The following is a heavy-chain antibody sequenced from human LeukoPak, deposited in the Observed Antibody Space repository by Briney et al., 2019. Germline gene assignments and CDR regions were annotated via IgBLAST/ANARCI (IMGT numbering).Heavy chain of an antibody. J-gene: IGHJ4*02. CDR2: INPNSGGT. D-gene: IGHD5-18*01. CDR1: GYTFTSYY. Sequence: GASVKVSCKASGYTFTSYYMHWVRQAPGQGLEWMGWINPNSGGTNYAQKFQGRVTMTRDTSISTAYMELSRLRSDDTAVYYCARGGYSYGYADFDYWGQGTLVTVSS. V-gene: IGHV1-2*02. CDR3: ARGGYSYGYADFDY.